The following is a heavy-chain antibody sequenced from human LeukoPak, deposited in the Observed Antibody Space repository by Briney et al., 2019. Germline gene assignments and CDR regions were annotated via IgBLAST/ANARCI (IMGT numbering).Heavy chain of an antibody. V-gene: IGHV1-69*05. Sequence: SVKVSCKASGGTFSSYAISWVRQAPGQGLEWMGGIIPIFGTANYAQKFQGRVTITTDESTSTAYMELSSLRSEDTAVYYCARDGEYYYDSSGYAYDYWGQGTLVTVSS. CDR2: IIPIFGTA. CDR3: ARDGEYYYDSSGYAYDY. D-gene: IGHD3-22*01. J-gene: IGHJ4*02. CDR1: GGTFSSYA.